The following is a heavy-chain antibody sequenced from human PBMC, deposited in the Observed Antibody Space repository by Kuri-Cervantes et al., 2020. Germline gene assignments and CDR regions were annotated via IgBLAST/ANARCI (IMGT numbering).Heavy chain of an antibody. CDR3: ARGLLVVYAIDH. CDR2: IKQDGSEK. J-gene: IGHJ4*02. CDR1: GFTFSSYW. V-gene: IGHV3-7*01. D-gene: IGHD2-8*02. Sequence: GESLKISCAASGFTFSSYWMSWVRQAPGKGLEWVANIKQDGSEKYYVDSVKGRFTISRDNAKNSLYLQMNSLRAEDTAVYYCARGLLVVYAIDHWGQGTLVTVSS.